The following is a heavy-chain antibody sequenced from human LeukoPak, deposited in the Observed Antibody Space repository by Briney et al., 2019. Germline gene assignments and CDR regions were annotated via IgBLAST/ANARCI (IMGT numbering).Heavy chain of an antibody. CDR3: ARDRQGILWFGELFPHDAFDI. D-gene: IGHD3-10*01. J-gene: IGHJ3*02. V-gene: IGHV4-59*01. CDR2: IYYSGST. CDR1: GGSISSYY. Sequence: SETLSLTCTVSGGSISSYYWSWIRQPPGKGLEWIGYIYYSGSTNYNPSLKSRVTISVDTSKNQFSLKLSSVTAADTAVYYCARDRQGILWFGELFPHDAFDIWGQGTMVTVSS.